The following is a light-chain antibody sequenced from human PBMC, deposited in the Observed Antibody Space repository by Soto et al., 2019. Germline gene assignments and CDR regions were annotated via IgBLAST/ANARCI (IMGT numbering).Light chain of an antibody. CDR2: GAF. CDR1: PSVTNF. V-gene: IGKV3-11*01. Sequence: EMVLTQSPATLSLSPGERATLSCRASPSVTNFLAWYQQKPGQAPRLLIYGAFNRATGIPARFSGSGSGTHFTLSISSLEPEDFAAYYCHQRNIWPPVTFGQGTRLEIK. CDR3: HQRNIWPPVT. J-gene: IGKJ5*01.